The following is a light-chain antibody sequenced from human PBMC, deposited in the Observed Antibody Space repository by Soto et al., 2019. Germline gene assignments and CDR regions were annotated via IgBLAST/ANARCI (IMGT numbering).Light chain of an antibody. CDR3: LQDYNYPWT. CDR2: AAS. CDR1: QGIRND. V-gene: IGKV1-6*01. Sequence: AIPMTQSPSSLSASVGDRVTITCRASQGIRNDLGWYQQKPGKAPKLLIYAASSLQSGVPSRLSGSGSGTDFTLTISSLQPEDFATYYCLQDYNYPWTFGQGTKVEIK. J-gene: IGKJ1*01.